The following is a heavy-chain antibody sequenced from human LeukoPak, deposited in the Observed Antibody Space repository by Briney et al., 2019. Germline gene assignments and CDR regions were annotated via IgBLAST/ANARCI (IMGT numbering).Heavy chain of an antibody. CDR2: IYYSGST. D-gene: IGHD5-18*01. CDR1: GGSISSSSYY. Sequence: RSSETLSLTCTVSGGSISSSSYYWGWIRQPPGKGLEWIGSIYYSGSTYYNPSLKSRVTISVDTSKNQFSLKPSSVTAAGTAVYYCAVSPGYSYGVDYWGQGTLVTVSS. J-gene: IGHJ4*02. CDR3: AVSPGYSYGVDY. V-gene: IGHV4-39*01.